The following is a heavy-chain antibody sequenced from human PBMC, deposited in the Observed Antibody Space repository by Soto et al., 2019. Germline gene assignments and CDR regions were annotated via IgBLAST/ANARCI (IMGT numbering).Heavy chain of an antibody. CDR3: ARVGMIRSRYDTSGYSQFDD. D-gene: IGHD3-22*01. CDR1: GGSISSYISSYY. CDR2: IYYSGST. Sequence: SETLSLTCTVSGGSISSYISSYYWSWIRQPPGKGLEWIGYIYYSGSTNYNPSLKSRVTISVDTSKNQLSLKLSSVTAADTAVYYCARVGMIRSRYDTSGYSQFDDWGQGTRVTVAS. V-gene: IGHV4-61*01. J-gene: IGHJ4*02.